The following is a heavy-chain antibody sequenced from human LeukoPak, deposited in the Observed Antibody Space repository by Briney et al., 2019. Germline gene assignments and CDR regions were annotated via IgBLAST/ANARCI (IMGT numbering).Heavy chain of an antibody. CDR1: GFIFSSYA. J-gene: IGHJ4*02. CDR3: ARGPGQLWFFDY. CDR2: ISYDGSNK. D-gene: IGHD5-18*01. Sequence: GGSLRLSCAASGFIFSSYAMHWVRQAPGKGLEWVAVISYDGSNKYYADSVKGRFTISRDNSKNTLYLQMNSLRAEDTAVYYCARGPGQLWFFDYWGQGTLVTVSS. V-gene: IGHV3-30-3*01.